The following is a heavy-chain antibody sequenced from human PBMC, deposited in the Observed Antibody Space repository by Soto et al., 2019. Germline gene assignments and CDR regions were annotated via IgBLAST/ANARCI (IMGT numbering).Heavy chain of an antibody. D-gene: IGHD3-22*01. CDR3: ARDQLYYNDISGRPLNAFDV. Sequence: PGGSLRLSCAASGFTFRNYGMNWVRQAPGKGQERVSYIGIGSSTTYYAYSVKGRFTISRDNAKNSLYLQMNSLRAEDTAVYYCARDQLYYNDISGRPLNAFDVWGQGTMVTVSS. V-gene: IGHV3-48*01. CDR1: GFTFRNYG. CDR2: IGIGSSTT. J-gene: IGHJ3*01.